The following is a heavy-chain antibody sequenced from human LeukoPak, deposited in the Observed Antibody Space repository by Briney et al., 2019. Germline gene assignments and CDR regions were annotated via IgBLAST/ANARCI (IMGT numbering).Heavy chain of an antibody. CDR2: SYWNNDK. J-gene: IGHJ4*02. Sequence: SGPTLVNPTQTLTLTCTFSGFSLTTTGVGVGWIRQPPGKALEWLAVSYWNNDKSYSPSLKSSLTITKNTSKNQVVIKMTNMDPVDTATYYCAHKGRGSGSYNMWGQGTLVTVSS. CDR1: GFSLTTTGVG. CDR3: AHKGRGSGSYNM. V-gene: IGHV2-5*01. D-gene: IGHD3-10*01.